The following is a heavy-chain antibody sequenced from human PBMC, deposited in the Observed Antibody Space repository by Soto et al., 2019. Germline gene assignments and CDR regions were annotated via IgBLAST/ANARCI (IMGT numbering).Heavy chain of an antibody. CDR3: ASSNSGLYRKPVNWFDP. Sequence: SVKVSCKASGYSFTGNSMHWVRQAPGQGLEWMGGIIPIFGTANYAQKFQGRVTITADESTSTAYMELSSLRSEDTAVYYCASSNSGLYRKPVNWFDPWGQGTLVTVSS. CDR1: GYSFTGNS. D-gene: IGHD6-19*01. CDR2: IIPIFGTA. V-gene: IGHV1-69*13. J-gene: IGHJ5*02.